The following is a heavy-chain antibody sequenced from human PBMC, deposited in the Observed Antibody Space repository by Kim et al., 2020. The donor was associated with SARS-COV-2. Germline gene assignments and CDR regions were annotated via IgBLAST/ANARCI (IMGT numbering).Heavy chain of an antibody. CDR1: GYTFTSYA. CDR2: INTNTGNP. Sequence: ASVKVSCKASGYTFTSYAMNWVRQAPGQGLEWMGWINTNTGNPTYAQGFTGRFVFSLDTSVSTAYLQISSLKAEDTAVYYCVSVSLSVDTAMVTNYYYYGMDVWGQGTTVTVSS. V-gene: IGHV7-4-1*02. D-gene: IGHD5-18*01. CDR3: VSVSLSVDTAMVTNYYYYGMDV. J-gene: IGHJ6*02.